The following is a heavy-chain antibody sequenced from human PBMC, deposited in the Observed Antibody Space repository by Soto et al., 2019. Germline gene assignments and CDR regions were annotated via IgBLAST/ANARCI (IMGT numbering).Heavy chain of an antibody. CDR1: GFSLDTWGVG. V-gene: IGHV2-5*02. D-gene: IGHD3-16*01. CDR2: IYWDDDK. CDR3: ARALGSWGSYYFDH. J-gene: IGHJ4*02. Sequence: QITLKESGPTLVRPTQTLTLTCTVSGFSLDTWGVGVGWIRQPPGKAPEWLALIYWDDDKRYSPSLKNRLTITKDTSNTPVVLTVTTMDPVDTVTYYCARALGSWGSYYFDHWGQGTLVTVSS.